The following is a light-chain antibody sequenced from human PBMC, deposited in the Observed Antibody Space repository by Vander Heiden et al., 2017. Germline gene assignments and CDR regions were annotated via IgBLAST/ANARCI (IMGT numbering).Light chain of an antibody. CDR1: KLGDKY. CDR2: QDR. Sequence: SYQLTQPPSVSVSPGQTATITCSCAKLGDKYACWYQQKPGQSPVLVNYQDRMRPAGIHGRFSGSNSGNTAPLTIGGNQAMDEDDYYCQAWDSSTGVFGGGTKLTVL. J-gene: IGLJ3*02. CDR3: QAWDSSTGV. V-gene: IGLV3-1*01.